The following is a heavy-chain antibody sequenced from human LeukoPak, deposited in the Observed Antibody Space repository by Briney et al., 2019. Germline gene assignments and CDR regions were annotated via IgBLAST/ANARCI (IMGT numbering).Heavy chain of an antibody. D-gene: IGHD5-12*01. CDR1: GGTFGSYA. V-gene: IGHV1-69*05. CDR2: IIPIFGTA. CDR3: ARGGSGYVYNWFDP. J-gene: IGHJ5*02. Sequence: SVKVSCKASGGTFGSYAISWVRQAPGQGLEWMGGIIPIFGTANYAQKFQGRVTITTDESTSTAYMELSSLRSEDTAVYYCARGGSGYVYNWFDPWGQGTLVTVSS.